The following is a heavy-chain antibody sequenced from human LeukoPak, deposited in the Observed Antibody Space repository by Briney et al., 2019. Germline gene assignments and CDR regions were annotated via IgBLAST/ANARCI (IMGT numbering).Heavy chain of an antibody. Sequence: GGSLRLSCAASGFTFSSYEMNWVRQAPGKGLEWVSYISSSGSTIYYADSVKGRFTTSRDNSKNTLYLQMNSLRAEDTAVYFCAKGPYGSGSYRFDYWGQGTLVTVSS. CDR2: ISSSGSTI. D-gene: IGHD3-10*01. CDR3: AKGPYGSGSYRFDY. CDR1: GFTFSSYE. V-gene: IGHV3-48*03. J-gene: IGHJ4*02.